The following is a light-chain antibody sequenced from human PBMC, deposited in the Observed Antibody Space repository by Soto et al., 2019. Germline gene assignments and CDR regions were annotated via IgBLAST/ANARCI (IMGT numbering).Light chain of an antibody. J-gene: IGKJ1*01. CDR1: QSVSSSY. CDR2: GAS. Sequence: EIVLTQSPGTLSLSPGERATLSCRASQSVSSSYLAWYQQKPGQAPRLLIYGASSRATGIPDRFSGSGSGTDFTLPTSRLEPEDVAVYYCQQYGSSPWTFGQGTKVEIK. CDR3: QQYGSSPWT. V-gene: IGKV3-20*01.